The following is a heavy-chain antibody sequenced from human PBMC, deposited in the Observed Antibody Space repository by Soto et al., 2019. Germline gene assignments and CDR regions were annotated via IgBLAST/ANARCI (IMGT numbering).Heavy chain of an antibody. D-gene: IGHD4-17*01. Sequence: QVQLQESGPGLVKPSQTLSLTCTVSGGSISSGGYYWSWIRQHPGKGLEWIGYIYYSGSTYYNPSLKRRVTISGDTSKHPFSLKLSSVAAADTAVYYCARSPRYGDHVAVPGWFDPWGQGTLVTVSS. V-gene: IGHV4-31*03. CDR1: GGSISSGGYY. CDR3: ARSPRYGDHVAVPGWFDP. CDR2: IYYSGST. J-gene: IGHJ5*02.